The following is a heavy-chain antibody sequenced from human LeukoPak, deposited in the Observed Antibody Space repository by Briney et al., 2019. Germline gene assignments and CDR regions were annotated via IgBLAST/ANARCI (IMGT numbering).Heavy chain of an antibody. CDR3: ARGAEYYYDSSGYFPFDY. V-gene: IGHV3-7*03. D-gene: IGHD3-22*01. CDR2: INHNGNVN. J-gene: IGHJ4*02. Sequence: PGGSLRLSCAASGFTFSSYWMNWARQAPGKGLEWVASINHNGNVNYYVDSVKGRFTISRDNAKNSLYLQMSNLRAEDTAVYFCARGAEYYYDSSGYFPFDYWGQGTLVTVSS. CDR1: GFTFSSYW.